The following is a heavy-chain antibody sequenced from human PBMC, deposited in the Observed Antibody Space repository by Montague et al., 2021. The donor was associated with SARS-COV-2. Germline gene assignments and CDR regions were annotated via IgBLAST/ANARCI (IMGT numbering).Heavy chain of an antibody. CDR1: GGSFSGYY. J-gene: IGHJ4*02. CDR2: INHSGSI. D-gene: IGHD3-22*01. CDR3: ARGTNRVFTYDYDSRGYASDC. Sequence: SETLSLTCAVYGGSFSGYYWSWIRQHPGKGLVWSGEINHSGSIKYNPSFKSRVTTSVDTSKNQFSLQLSSVTAADTAVYYCARGTNRVFTYDYDSRGYASDCWGQGTLVTVSS. V-gene: IGHV4-34*01.